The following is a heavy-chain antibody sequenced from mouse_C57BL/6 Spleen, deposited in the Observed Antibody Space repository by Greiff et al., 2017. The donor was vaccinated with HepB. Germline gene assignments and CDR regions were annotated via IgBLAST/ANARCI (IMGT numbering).Heavy chain of an antibody. Sequence: VQLQQSGAELMKPGASVKLSCKATGYTFTGYWIEWVKQRPGHGLEWIGEILPGSGGTKYNEKFKSKATLTVDKPSSTAYMQLSSLTSEDSAVYYCASYDYDGPFDYWGQGTTLTVSS. CDR1: GYTFTGYW. CDR3: ASYDYDGPFDY. CDR2: ILPGSGGT. D-gene: IGHD2-4*01. J-gene: IGHJ2*01. V-gene: IGHV1-9*01.